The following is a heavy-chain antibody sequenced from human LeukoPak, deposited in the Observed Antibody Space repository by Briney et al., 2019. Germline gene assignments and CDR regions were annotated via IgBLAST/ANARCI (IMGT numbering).Heavy chain of an antibody. CDR1: GFTFSDYY. V-gene: IGHV3-11*03. D-gene: IGHD3-22*01. CDR3: ARGSGYYPLFDY. CDR2: ISSSGSYT. J-gene: IGHJ4*02. Sequence: PGGSLRLSCAASGFTFSDYYMSWIRQAPGKGLEWVSFISSSGSYTHYADSVKGRFTISRDNAKNSLYLQMNSLRTEDTAVYYCARGSGYYPLFDYWGQGTLVTVSS.